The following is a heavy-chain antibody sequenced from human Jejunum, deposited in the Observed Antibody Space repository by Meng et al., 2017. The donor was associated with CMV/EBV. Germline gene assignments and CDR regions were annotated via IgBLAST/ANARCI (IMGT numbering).Heavy chain of an antibody. CDR2: ISGSGTTI. V-gene: IGHV3-11*01. D-gene: IGHD3-10*01. CDR1: GFILVDY. CDR3: ARDIRHGGSDI. J-gene: IGHJ3*02. Sequence: SCVASGFILVDYMSWFRQAPGKGLEWVAYISGSGTTIYYADSVKGRFTVSRDNAKSSLYLQMNSLRAEDTAVYYCARDIRHGGSDIWGQGAMVTVSS.